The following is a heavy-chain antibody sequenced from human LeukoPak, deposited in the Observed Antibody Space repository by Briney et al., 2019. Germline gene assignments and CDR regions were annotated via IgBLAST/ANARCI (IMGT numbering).Heavy chain of an antibody. Sequence: PSETLSLTCTVSGGSISSGDYYWSWIRQPPGKGLEWIGYIYYSGSTYYNPSLKSRVTISVDTSKNQFSLKLSPVTAADTAVYYCARGNWNYVWFDPWGQGTLVTVSS. D-gene: IGHD1-7*01. J-gene: IGHJ5*02. CDR1: GGSISSGDYY. CDR2: IYYSGST. V-gene: IGHV4-30-4*02. CDR3: ARGNWNYVWFDP.